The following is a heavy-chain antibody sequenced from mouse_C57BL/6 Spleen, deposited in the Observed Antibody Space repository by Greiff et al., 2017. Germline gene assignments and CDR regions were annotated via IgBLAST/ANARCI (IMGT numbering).Heavy chain of an antibody. V-gene: IGHV5-17*01. CDR1: GFTFSDYG. Sequence: EVKVEESGGGLVKPGGSLKLSCAASGFTFSDYGMHWVRQAPEKGLEWVAYISSGSSTIYYADTVKGRFTISRDNAKNTLFLQMTSLRSEDTAMYYCARDSSGYYYYAMNDWGQGTSVTVSS. J-gene: IGHJ4*01. D-gene: IGHD3-2*02. CDR3: ARDSSGYYYYAMND. CDR2: ISSGSSTI.